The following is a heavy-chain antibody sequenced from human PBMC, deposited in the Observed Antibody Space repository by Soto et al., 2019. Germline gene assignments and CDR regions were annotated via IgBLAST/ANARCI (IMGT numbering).Heavy chain of an antibody. J-gene: IGHJ6*02. CDR2: ISGSGGST. Sequence: GGSLRLSCAASGFTFSSYAMSWVRQAPGKGLEWVSAISGSGGSTYYADSVKGRFTISRDNSKNTLYLQMNSLRAEDTAVYYCAKPIVGATGTYYYYGMDVWGQGTTVTVSS. V-gene: IGHV3-23*01. CDR1: GFTFSSYA. D-gene: IGHD1-26*01. CDR3: AKPIVGATGTYYYYGMDV.